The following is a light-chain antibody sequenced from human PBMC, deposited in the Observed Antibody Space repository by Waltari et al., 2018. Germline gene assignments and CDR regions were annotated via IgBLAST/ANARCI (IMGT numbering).Light chain of an antibody. CDR2: GTS. J-gene: IGKJ4*01. Sequence: EIVLTQSPGTVSLSPGERATLSCRASQTVSDNYLAWYQQTPGQAPRLLIYGTSTRATGIPERFSGRGYGTDFTLTISRLELEDSAVYFCQQYYSSPLTFGGGTKVEIK. CDR3: QQYYSSPLT. CDR1: QTVSDNY. V-gene: IGKV3-20*01.